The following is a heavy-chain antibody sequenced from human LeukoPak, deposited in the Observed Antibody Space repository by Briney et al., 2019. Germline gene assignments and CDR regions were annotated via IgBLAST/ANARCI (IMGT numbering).Heavy chain of an antibody. Sequence: ASVKVSCKASGYTFTSYYMHWVRQAPGQGLEWMGIINPSGGSTSYAQKFQGRVTMTRDTSTSTVYMELSSLRSEDTAVYYCARDWQVAATFYYYYGMDVWGKGTTVTVSS. J-gene: IGHJ6*04. CDR2: INPSGGST. CDR1: GYTFTSYY. D-gene: IGHD2-15*01. V-gene: IGHV1-46*01. CDR3: ARDWQVAATFYYYYGMDV.